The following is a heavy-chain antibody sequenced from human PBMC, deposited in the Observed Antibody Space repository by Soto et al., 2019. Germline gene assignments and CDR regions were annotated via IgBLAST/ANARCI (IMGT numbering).Heavy chain of an antibody. D-gene: IGHD3-9*01. J-gene: IGHJ4*02. CDR3: ANGRATYGLLTHDY. CDR2: LTGSSSNT. CDR1: GFSFRSYA. Sequence: GGSLRLSCAASGFSFRSYAMSWVRQAPGKGLEWISTLTGSSSNTYYADSVKGRFAISRDNSRNTLYLQMHSLTAEDTAVYYCANGRATYGLLTHDYWGQGTLVTVSS. V-gene: IGHV3-23*01.